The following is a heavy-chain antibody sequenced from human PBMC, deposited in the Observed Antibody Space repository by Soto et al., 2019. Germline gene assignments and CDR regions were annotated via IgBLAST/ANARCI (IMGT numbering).Heavy chain of an antibody. CDR1: GYSFTRYW. J-gene: IGHJ6*03. CDR3: ARLSSHDFWSGYYQKRYYYYMDV. CDR2: IYPGDSDT. Sequence: GEALKISGKGSGYSFTRYWIGSERQIPGKGLEWMGIIYPGDSDTRYSPSFQGQVTISADKSISTAYLQWSSLKASDTAMYYCARLSSHDFWSGYYQKRYYYYMDVWGKGTTVTVSS. V-gene: IGHV5-51*01. D-gene: IGHD3-3*01.